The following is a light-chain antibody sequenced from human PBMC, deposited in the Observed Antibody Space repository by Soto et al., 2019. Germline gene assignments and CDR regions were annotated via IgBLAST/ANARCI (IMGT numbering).Light chain of an antibody. CDR3: QQVDTYPMT. CDR1: QDITKY. J-gene: IGKJ4*01. V-gene: IGKV1-9*01. Sequence: DIRLTQSPSFLSASAGDRVTITCRASQDITKYLAWFQQKPGRAPKLLIYGAFTLQRGVPSRFSGRGSGKEFTLTISSLQPEDFATYYCQQVDTYPMTFGGGTKVDIK. CDR2: GAF.